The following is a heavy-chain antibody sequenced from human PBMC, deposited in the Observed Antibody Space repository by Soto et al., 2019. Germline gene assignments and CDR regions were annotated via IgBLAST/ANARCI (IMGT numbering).Heavy chain of an antibody. Sequence: TGGSLRLSCAASGFTFSNAWMNWVRQAPGKGLEWVGRIKSKTDGGTTDYAAHVKGRFTISRDDSKNTLYLQMNSLKNEDTSVYYCMCGGGNYDILTGYYRVADHYGMDVWGQGTTVTVSS. CDR3: MCGGGNYDILTGYYRVADHYGMDV. D-gene: IGHD3-9*01. CDR1: GFTFSNAW. J-gene: IGHJ6*02. CDR2: IKSKTDGGTT. V-gene: IGHV3-15*07.